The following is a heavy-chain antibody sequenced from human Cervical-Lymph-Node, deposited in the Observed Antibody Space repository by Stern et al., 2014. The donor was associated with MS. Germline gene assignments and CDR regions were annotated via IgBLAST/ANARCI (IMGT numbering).Heavy chain of an antibody. Sequence: EVQLVESGGGLVQPGGSLRLSCAASGFTLSTYWMHWVRQAPGQGLVWVSRITRDGGGISYEDAVKGRFIISRDNAKNTLYLQMNSLRAEDTAVYYCAREGVYCSGGTCYKAAFDIWGQGTMVTVSS. CDR1: GFTLSTYW. CDR2: ITRDGGGI. V-gene: IGHV3-74*01. CDR3: AREGVYCSGGTCYKAAFDI. J-gene: IGHJ3*02. D-gene: IGHD2-15*01.